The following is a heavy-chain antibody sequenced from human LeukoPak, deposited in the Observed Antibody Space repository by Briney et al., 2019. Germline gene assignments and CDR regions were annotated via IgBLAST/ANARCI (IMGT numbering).Heavy chain of an antibody. J-gene: IGHJ4*02. CDR3: AGSIVGASKVNY. CDR2: INSDGSST. Sequence: LAGGSLRLSCAASGFTFSSYWMHWVRQAPGKGLVWVSRINSDGSSTSYADSVKGRFTISRDSAKNTLYLQMNSLRAEDTAVYYCAGSIVGASKVNYWGQGTLVTVSS. D-gene: IGHD1-26*01. V-gene: IGHV3-74*01. CDR1: GFTFSSYW.